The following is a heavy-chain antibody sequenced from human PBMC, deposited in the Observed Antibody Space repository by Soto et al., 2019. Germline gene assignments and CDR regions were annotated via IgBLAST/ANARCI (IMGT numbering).Heavy chain of an antibody. CDR3: AREPPRPDYDYVWGSYRYLPYYYYGMDV. CDR2: INPSGGST. V-gene: IGHV1-46*01. Sequence: ASVKVSCKASGYTFTSYYMHWVRQAPGQGLEWMGIINPSGGSTSYAQKFQGRVTMTRDTSTSTVYMELSSLRSEDTAVYYCAREPPRPDYDYVWGSYRYLPYYYYGMDVWGQGTTVTVSS. J-gene: IGHJ6*02. D-gene: IGHD3-16*02. CDR1: GYTFTSYY.